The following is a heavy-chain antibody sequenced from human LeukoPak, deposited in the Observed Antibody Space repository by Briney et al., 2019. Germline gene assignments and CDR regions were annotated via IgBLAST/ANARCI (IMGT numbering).Heavy chain of an antibody. CDR3: ARGYSYGYGALDI. Sequence: ASVKVSCEASGYTFTSYGINWVRQAPGQGLEWMGWISPYNGNTKYAQNLQGRVTMTTDTSTSTAYMELRSLRSDDTAVYFCARGYSYGYGALDIWGQGTMVTVSS. CDR2: ISPYNGNT. V-gene: IGHV1-18*04. J-gene: IGHJ3*02. CDR1: GYTFTSYG. D-gene: IGHD5-18*01.